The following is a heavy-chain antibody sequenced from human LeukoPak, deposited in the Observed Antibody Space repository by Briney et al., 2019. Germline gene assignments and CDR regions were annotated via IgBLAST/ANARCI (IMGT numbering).Heavy chain of an antibody. V-gene: IGHV4-34*01. D-gene: IGHD3-22*01. CDR1: GGSFSGYY. CDR3: AVYSDSSGYYREGYYFDY. CDR2: INHSGST. Sequence: KPSETLSLTCAVYGGSFSGYYWSWIRQPPGKGLEWIGEINHSGSTNYNPSLKSRVTISVDTSKNQSSLKLSSVTAADTAVYYCAVYSDSSGYYREGYYFDYWGQGTLVTVSS. J-gene: IGHJ4*02.